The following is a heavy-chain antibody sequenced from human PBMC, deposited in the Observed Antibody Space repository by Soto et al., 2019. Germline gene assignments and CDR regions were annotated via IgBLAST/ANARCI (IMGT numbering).Heavy chain of an antibody. Sequence: GGSLRLSCAASGFTFSSYAMHWVRQAPGKGLEWVAVISYDGSNKYYADSVKGRFTISRDNSKNTLYLQMNSLRAEDTAVYYCAKSSIAAYSKFDYWGQGTLVPVYS. V-gene: IGHV3-30-3*02. CDR3: AKSSIAAYSKFDY. D-gene: IGHD6-6*01. CDR1: GFTFSSYA. J-gene: IGHJ4*02. CDR2: ISYDGSNK.